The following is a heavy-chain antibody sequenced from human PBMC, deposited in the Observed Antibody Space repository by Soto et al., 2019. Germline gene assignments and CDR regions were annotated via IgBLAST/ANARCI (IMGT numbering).Heavy chain of an antibody. V-gene: IGHV4-31*03. Sequence: QVQLQESGPGLVKPSQTLSLTCTVSGGSISSGGYYWSWIRQHPGKGLEWIGYIYYSGSTYYNPSLTSRVTISVDTSKNQFSLKLSSVTAADTAVYYCARVPLPSATATHNFDYWGQGTLVTVSS. J-gene: IGHJ4*02. CDR2: IYYSGST. D-gene: IGHD2-2*01. CDR1: GGSISSGGYY. CDR3: ARVPLPSATATHNFDY.